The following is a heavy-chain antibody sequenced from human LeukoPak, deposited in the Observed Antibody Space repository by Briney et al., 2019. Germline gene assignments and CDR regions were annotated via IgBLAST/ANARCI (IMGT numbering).Heavy chain of an antibody. CDR3: ARDRTKDIVVVVAAPFDY. Sequence: GGSLRLSCAASGFTFSSHAMHWVRQAPGKGLEWVAVISYDGSNKYYADSVKGRFTISRDNSKNTLYLQMNSLRAEDTAVYYCARDRTKDIVVVVAAPFDYWGQGTLVTVSS. CDR1: GFTFSSHA. D-gene: IGHD2-15*01. CDR2: ISYDGSNK. J-gene: IGHJ4*02. V-gene: IGHV3-30*04.